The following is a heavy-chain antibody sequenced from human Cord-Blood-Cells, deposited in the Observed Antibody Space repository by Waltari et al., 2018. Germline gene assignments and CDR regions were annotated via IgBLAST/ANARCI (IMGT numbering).Heavy chain of an antibody. Sequence: QVQLVQSGAEVKKPGSSVKVSCKASGGTFSSYAISWVRQAPGKGLEWMGRIIPIRGIANYAQKFQGRVTITADKSTSTAYMELSSLRAEDTAVYYCARDRLRGDDAFDIWGQGTMVTVSS. V-gene: IGHV1-69*09. D-gene: IGHD4-17*01. J-gene: IGHJ3*02. CDR1: GGTFSSYA. CDR2: IIPIRGIA. CDR3: ARDRLRGDDAFDI.